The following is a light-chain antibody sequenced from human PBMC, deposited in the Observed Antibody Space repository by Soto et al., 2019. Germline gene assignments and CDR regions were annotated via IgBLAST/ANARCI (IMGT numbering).Light chain of an antibody. J-gene: IGLJ1*01. CDR2: DVA. V-gene: IGLV2-11*01. CDR1: SRDVGSSNY. CDR3: CSYAGSDTLI. Sequence: QSVLTQPRSVSGSPGQTVTISCTGSSRDVGSSNYMSWYQQHPGEAPKLVIYDVAQRPSGVPDRLSGSRSGKTASLTISGLQPDDETDYYCCSYAGSDTLIFGSGTKVTVL.